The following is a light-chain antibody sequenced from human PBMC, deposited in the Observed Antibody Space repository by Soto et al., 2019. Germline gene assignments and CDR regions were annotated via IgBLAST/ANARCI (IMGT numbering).Light chain of an antibody. J-gene: IGKJ1*01. CDR2: AAS. CDR1: QSISSW. CDR3: QQSYSTWT. V-gene: IGKV1-39*01. Sequence: DIQMTQSPSTLSASVGGRVTITCRASQSISSWLAWYQQKPGKAPKLLIYAASSLQSGVPSRFSGSGSGTDFTLTISSLQPEDFATYYCQQSYSTWTFGQGTQGGYQ.